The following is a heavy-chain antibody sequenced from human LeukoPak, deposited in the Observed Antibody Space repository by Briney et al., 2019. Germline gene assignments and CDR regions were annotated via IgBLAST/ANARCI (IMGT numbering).Heavy chain of an antibody. CDR2: ISNNGGYT. J-gene: IGHJ4*02. CDR3: ARGHSSSSSGLSY. CDR1: GFTFSSSA. V-gene: IGHV3-23*01. D-gene: IGHD6-6*01. Sequence: PGGSLRLSCAASGFTFSSSAMSWVRQAPGKGLEWVSAISNNGGYTYYADSVQGRFTISRDDSKSTLCLQMNSLRAEDTAVYYCARGHSSSSSGLSYWGQGTLVTVSS.